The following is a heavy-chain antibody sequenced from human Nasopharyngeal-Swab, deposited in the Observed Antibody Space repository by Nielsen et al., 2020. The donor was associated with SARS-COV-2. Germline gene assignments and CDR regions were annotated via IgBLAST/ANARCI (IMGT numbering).Heavy chain of an antibody. D-gene: IGHD3-10*01. V-gene: IGHV3-30*18. CDR2: ISYDGSNK. J-gene: IGHJ3*02. CDR3: AKLDMVRGVIITSYAFDI. Sequence: VRQMPGKGLGWVAVISYDGSNKYYADSVKGRFTISRDNSKNTLYLQMNSLRAEDTAVYYCAKLDMVRGVIITSYAFDIWGQGTMVTVSS.